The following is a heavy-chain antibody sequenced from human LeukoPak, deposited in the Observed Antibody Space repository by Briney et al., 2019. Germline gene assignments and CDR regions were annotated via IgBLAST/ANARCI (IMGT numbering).Heavy chain of an antibody. V-gene: IGHV3-23*01. CDR3: AKSHSEAQRGYFDY. CDR1: RFTFSSSA. CDR2: ISDSGGST. J-gene: IGHJ4*02. Sequence: GGSLRLSCAASRFTFSSSAMSWVRQAPGKGLEWVSTISDSGGSTYYADSVKGRFIISRDNSKSTLYLQVNSLRAEDTAVYYCAKSHSEAQRGYFDYWGQGTLVTVSS. D-gene: IGHD3-10*01.